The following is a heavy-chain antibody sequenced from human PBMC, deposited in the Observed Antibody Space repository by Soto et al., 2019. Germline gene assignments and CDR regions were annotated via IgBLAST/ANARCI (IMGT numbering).Heavy chain of an antibody. CDR2: IVPIRRTA. CDR3: VRDSGAKLSSS. CDR1: GGTFSSCR. D-gene: IGHD6-13*01. Sequence: VASVKVSCKASGGTFSSCRINWVRQAPGQGLEWVGGIVPIRRTADYAQTFQGRVSITADESARTSYMELRSLRSQDTAVYYCVRDSGAKLSSSWGQGTLVTVSS. V-gene: IGHV1-69*13. J-gene: IGHJ4*02.